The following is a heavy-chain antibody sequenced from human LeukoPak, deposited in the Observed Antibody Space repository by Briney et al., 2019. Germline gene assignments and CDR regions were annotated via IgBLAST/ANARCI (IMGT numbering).Heavy chain of an antibody. CDR3: ARGRGLLWFGIPPRFFDY. D-gene: IGHD3-10*01. CDR1: GGSFSGYY. V-gene: IGHV4-34*01. CDR2: INHSGST. Sequence: SETLSLTCAVYGGSFSGYYWSWIRQPPGKGLEWIGEINHSGSTNYIPSLKSRVTISVDTSKNQFSLKLSSVTAADTAVYYCARGRGLLWFGIPPRFFDYWGQGTLVTVSS. J-gene: IGHJ4*02.